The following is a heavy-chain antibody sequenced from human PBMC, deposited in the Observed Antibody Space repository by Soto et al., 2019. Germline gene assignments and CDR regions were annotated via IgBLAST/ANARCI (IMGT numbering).Heavy chain of an antibody. Sequence: GGSLRLSCAASGFSFSSYAMSWVRQAPGKGLEWVSAISGSGGSTYYADSVKGRFTISRDNSKNTLYVQMNSLRAEDTAVYYCAKLGGPATAIPYYFDYWGQGTLVTVSS. D-gene: IGHD2-2*02. J-gene: IGHJ4*02. CDR3: AKLGGPATAIPYYFDY. V-gene: IGHV3-23*01. CDR1: GFSFSSYA. CDR2: ISGSGGST.